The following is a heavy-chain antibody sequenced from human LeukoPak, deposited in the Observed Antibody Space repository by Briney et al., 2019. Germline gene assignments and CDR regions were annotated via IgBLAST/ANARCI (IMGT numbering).Heavy chain of an antibody. CDR1: GYTLTELS. J-gene: IGHJ6*02. CDR2: FDPEDGET. V-gene: IGHV1-24*01. CDR3: ATPLIVGAPIHYGMDV. D-gene: IGHD1-26*01. Sequence: ASVKVSCKVSGYTLTELSMHWVRQAPGKGLEWMGGFDPEDGETIYAQKLQGRVTMTEDTSTDTAYMELSSLRSEDTAVYYCATPLIVGAPIHYGMDVWGQGTTVTVSS.